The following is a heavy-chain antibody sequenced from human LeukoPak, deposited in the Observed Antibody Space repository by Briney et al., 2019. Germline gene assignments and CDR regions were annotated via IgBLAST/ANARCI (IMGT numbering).Heavy chain of an antibody. V-gene: IGHV3-23*01. J-gene: IGHJ4*02. Sequence: GGSLRLSCAASGFTFSNYAMIWVRQPPGKGLEWVSALSGSGGSTYYADSVKGRFTISRDNSKNTLYLQMNTLRAEDTALYYCANGKSEYSSGWPRGKFCGQGTLVTVSS. CDR2: LSGSGGST. D-gene: IGHD6-19*01. CDR3: ANGKSEYSSGWPRGKF. CDR1: GFTFSNYA.